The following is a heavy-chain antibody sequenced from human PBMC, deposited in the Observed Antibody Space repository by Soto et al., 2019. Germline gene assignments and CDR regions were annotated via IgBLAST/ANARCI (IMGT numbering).Heavy chain of an antibody. CDR2: IYYSGST. J-gene: IGHJ6*02. V-gene: IGHV4-39*01. CDR1: GGSISSSSYY. D-gene: IGHD6-13*01. CDR3: ARLRIAAAGTSTLPRTTLRYYYYGMDV. Sequence: SETLSLTCTVSGGSISSSSYYWGWIRQPPGKGLEWIGSIYYSGSTYYNPSLKSRVTISVDTSKNQFSLKLSSVTAADTAVYYCARLRIAAAGTSTLPRTTLRYYYYGMDVWGQGTTVTVSS.